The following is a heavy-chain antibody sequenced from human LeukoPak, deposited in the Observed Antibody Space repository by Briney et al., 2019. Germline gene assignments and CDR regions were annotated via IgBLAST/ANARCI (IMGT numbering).Heavy chain of an antibody. J-gene: IGHJ4*02. CDR3: ARVIMVRGVISHFDY. D-gene: IGHD3-10*01. V-gene: IGHV3-66*02. Sequence: GGSLRLSCAASGFTVSSNYMSWVRQAPGKGLEWVSVIYSGGSTYYADSVTGRFTISRDNSKNTLYLQMNSLRAEDTAVYYCARVIMVRGVISHFDYWGQGTLVTVSS. CDR1: GFTVSSNY. CDR2: IYSGGST.